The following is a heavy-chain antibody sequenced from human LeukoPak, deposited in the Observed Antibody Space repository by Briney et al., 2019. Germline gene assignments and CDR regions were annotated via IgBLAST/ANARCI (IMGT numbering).Heavy chain of an antibody. CDR3: ARDLHPRLTGYFDY. J-gene: IGHJ4*02. V-gene: IGHV1-18*01. CDR2: ITAYNDNT. Sequence: ASVKVSCKASGYTFTSYGISWVRQAPGQGLEWMGWITAYNDNTYYAQKLQGRVTMTTDTPTSTAYMELRSLRSDDTAVYYCARDLHPRLTGYFDYWGQGTLVTVSS. CDR1: GYTFTSYG. D-gene: IGHD3-16*01.